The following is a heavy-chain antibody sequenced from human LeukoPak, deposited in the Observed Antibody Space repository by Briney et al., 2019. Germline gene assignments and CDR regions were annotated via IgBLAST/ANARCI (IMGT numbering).Heavy chain of an antibody. D-gene: IGHD6-13*01. Sequence: SETLSLTCTVSGGSISSGSYYWSWIRQPAGKGLEWIGRIYTSGSTNHNPSLKSRVTISVDTSKNQFSLKLSSVTAADTAVYYCASSPLTGAAAGDYWGQGTLVTVSS. CDR1: GGSISSGSYY. CDR2: IYTSGST. J-gene: IGHJ4*02. CDR3: ASSPLTGAAAGDY. V-gene: IGHV4-61*02.